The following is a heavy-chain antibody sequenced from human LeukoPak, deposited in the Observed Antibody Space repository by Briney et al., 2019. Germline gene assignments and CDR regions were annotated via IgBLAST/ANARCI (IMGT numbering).Heavy chain of an antibody. J-gene: IGHJ4*02. CDR3: ARGARFYDSSGYTRKYFDY. D-gene: IGHD3-22*01. V-gene: IGHV1-18*01. Sequence: ASVKVSCKASGYTFTSYGISWVRQAPGQGLEWMGWISAYNGNTNYAQKLQGRVTMTTDTSTSTAYMELRSLRSDDTAVYYCARGARFYDSSGYTRKYFDYWGQGTLVTVSS. CDR1: GYTFTSYG. CDR2: ISAYNGNT.